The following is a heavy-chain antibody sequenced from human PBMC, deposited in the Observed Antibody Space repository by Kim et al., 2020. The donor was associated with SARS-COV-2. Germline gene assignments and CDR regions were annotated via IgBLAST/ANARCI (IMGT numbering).Heavy chain of an antibody. V-gene: IGHV2-5*02. Sequence: SGPTLVKPTQTLTLTCTYSGFSLSTSGVAVGWIRQPPGQALEWLALIYWDDAKRYSPSLKNRLTITKDTSKNQVVLTMTNMDPLDTATYYCAYTELFPYCGGDCHPFDYWGQGTLITVSS. CDR3: AYTELFPYCGGDCHPFDY. CDR2: IYWDDAK. CDR1: GFSLSTSGVA. J-gene: IGHJ4*02. D-gene: IGHD2-21*02.